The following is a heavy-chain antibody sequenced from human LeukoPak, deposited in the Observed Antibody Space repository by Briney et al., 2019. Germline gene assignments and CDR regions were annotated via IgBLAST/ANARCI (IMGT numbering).Heavy chain of an antibody. CDR1: GFIYGEYA. CDR2: ISSEAYGGTT. CDR3: TRVDCDYGGYYYYMDV. J-gene: IGHJ6*03. V-gene: IGHV3-49*04. Sequence: SLTLSCTATGFIYGEYALSWVRPARCKGLDWAGFISSEAYGGTTEYAASVEGRITISRDNSKSIAYLQVNRLKTGVTVVYYCTRVDCDYGGYYYYMDVWGKGTSVTVSS. D-gene: IGHD4/OR15-4a*01.